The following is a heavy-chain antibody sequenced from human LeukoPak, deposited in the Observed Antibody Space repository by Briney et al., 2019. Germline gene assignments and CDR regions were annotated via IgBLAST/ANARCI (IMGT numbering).Heavy chain of an antibody. V-gene: IGHV4-39*01. CDR2: IYYGGST. CDR1: GGSISSSSYY. CDR3: ATQYYYGSGSPFDY. D-gene: IGHD3-10*01. Sequence: SETLSLTCTVSGGSISSSSYYWGWIRQPPGKGLEWIGSIYYGGSTYYNPSLKSRVTISVDTSKNQFSLKLSSVTAADTAVYYCATQYYYGSGSPFDYWGQGTLVTV. J-gene: IGHJ4*02.